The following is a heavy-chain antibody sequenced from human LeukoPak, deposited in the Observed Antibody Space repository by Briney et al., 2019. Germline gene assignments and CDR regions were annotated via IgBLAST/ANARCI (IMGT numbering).Heavy chain of an antibody. D-gene: IGHD2-2*01. V-gene: IGHV1-69*05. Sequence: GASVKVSCKASGGTFSSYAISWVRQAPGQGLEWMGRIIPIFGTANYAQKFQGRVTITTDESTSTAYMELSSLRSEDTAVYYCARDSIDDWFNVVVVPAAIATHAFGIWGQGTMVTVSS. J-gene: IGHJ3*02. CDR3: ARDSIDDWFNVVVVPAAIATHAFGI. CDR1: GGTFSSYA. CDR2: IIPIFGTA.